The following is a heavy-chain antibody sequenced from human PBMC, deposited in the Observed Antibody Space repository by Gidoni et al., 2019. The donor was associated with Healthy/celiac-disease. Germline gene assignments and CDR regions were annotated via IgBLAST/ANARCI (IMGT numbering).Heavy chain of an antibody. CDR2: IIPILGIA. D-gene: IGHD6-6*01. J-gene: IGHJ6*02. Sequence: QVQLVQSGAEVKKPGSSVKVSCKASGGPFSSYAISWVRQAPGQGLEWMGRIIPILGIANYAQKFQGRVTITADKSTSTAYMELSSLRSEDTAVYYCAREGIAARARDGMDVWGQGTTVTVSS. V-gene: IGHV1-69*04. CDR3: AREGIAARARDGMDV. CDR1: GGPFSSYA.